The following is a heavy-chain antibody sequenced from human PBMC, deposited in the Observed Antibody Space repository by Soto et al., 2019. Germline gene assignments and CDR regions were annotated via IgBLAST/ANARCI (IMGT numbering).Heavy chain of an antibody. D-gene: IGHD3-22*01. CDR3: ARTWRHYYDSSGHPSNGIDV. CDR1: GFTFSSYS. Sequence: GGSLRLSCAASGFTFSSYSMNWVRQAPGKGLEWVSSISSSSSYIYYADSVKGRFTISRDNAKNSLYLQMNSLRAEDTAVYYCARTWRHYYDSSGHPSNGIDVWGRGTTVTVSS. V-gene: IGHV3-21*01. CDR2: ISSSSSYI. J-gene: IGHJ6*02.